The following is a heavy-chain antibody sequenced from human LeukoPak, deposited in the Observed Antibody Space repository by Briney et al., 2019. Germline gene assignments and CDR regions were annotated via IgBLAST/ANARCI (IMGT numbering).Heavy chain of an antibody. D-gene: IGHD4-17*01. V-gene: IGHV3-33*01. CDR3: ALTTVTTFFDY. CDR1: GFTFSSYG. Sequence: GGSLRLSCAASGFTFSSYGMHWVRQAPGKGLEWVAVIWYDGSNKYYADSVKGRFTISRDNPKNSLYLQMNSLKTEDTAVYYCALTTVTTFFDYWGQGTLVTVSS. J-gene: IGHJ4*02. CDR2: IWYDGSNK.